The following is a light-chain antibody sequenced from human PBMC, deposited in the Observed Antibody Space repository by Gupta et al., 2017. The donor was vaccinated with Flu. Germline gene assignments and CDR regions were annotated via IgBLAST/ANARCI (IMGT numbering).Light chain of an antibody. CDR1: SSDVGAYNY. CDR2: DVT. Sequence: QSALTQPRSVSGSPGQSVTISCTGASSDVGAYNYVSWYQQHPGKAPTVIIFDVTNRPSGVPDRVSGSKSGNTASLTISGLQAEDEADDYCCSYAGSYTWMFGGGTKLAVL. J-gene: IGLJ3*02. CDR3: CSYAGSYTWM. V-gene: IGLV2-11*01.